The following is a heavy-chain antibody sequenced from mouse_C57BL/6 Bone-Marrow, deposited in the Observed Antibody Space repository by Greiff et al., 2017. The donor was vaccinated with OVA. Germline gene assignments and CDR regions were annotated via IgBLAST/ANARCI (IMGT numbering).Heavy chain of an antibody. CDR3: ARSRPAYYSNYVLDY. CDR2: IYPGGGYT. J-gene: IGHJ2*01. D-gene: IGHD2-5*01. CDR1: GYTFTNYW. Sequence: VQLQESGAELVRPGTSVKMSCKASGYTFTNYWIGWAKQRPGHGLEWIGDIYPGGGYTNYNEKFKGKATLTADKSSSTAYMQFSSLTSEDSAIYYCARSRPAYYSNYVLDYWGQGTTLTVSS. V-gene: IGHV1-63*01.